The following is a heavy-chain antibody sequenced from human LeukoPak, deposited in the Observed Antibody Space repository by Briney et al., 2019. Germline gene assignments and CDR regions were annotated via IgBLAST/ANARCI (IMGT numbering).Heavy chain of an antibody. D-gene: IGHD6-19*01. Sequence: PSETLSLTCTVSGGSISSYYWSWIRQPAGKGLEWIWRIYTSGSTNYNPSLKSRVTMSVDTSKNQFSLKLSSVTAADTAVYYCARDQAGYSSGWSFDYWGQGTLVTVSS. CDR1: GGSISSYY. CDR3: ARDQAGYSSGWSFDY. CDR2: IYTSGST. J-gene: IGHJ4*02. V-gene: IGHV4-4*07.